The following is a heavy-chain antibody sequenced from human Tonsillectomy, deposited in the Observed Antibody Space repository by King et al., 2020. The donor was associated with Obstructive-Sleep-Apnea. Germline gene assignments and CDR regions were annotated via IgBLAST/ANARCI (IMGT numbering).Heavy chain of an antibody. V-gene: IGHV3-15*01. CDR3: TTAPRNAFITGTHY. D-gene: IGHD1-20*01. J-gene: IGHJ4*02. Sequence: VQLVESGGGLVKPGGSLRLSCVVSGFTFSNAWMTWVRQAPGKGLEWVGRIKSKTDGGTIDYAAPVKGRFTISRDDSKNTLYLQMNSLTTEDTAVYYCTTAPRNAFITGTHYWGQGTLVTVSS. CDR2: IKSKTDGGTI. CDR1: GFTFSNAW.